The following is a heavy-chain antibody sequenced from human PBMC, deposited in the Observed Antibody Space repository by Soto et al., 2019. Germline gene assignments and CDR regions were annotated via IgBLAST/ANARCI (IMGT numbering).Heavy chain of an antibody. CDR3: AREQYNWKL. D-gene: IGHD1-20*01. J-gene: IGHJ4*02. V-gene: IGHV4-59*01. Sequence: SETLSLTCSVSGVSITNYYWTWIRLPPGKGLEWIGYVYHTGNTFYNPSLKSRVTIPLDTPKNQVSLSLRSVTAADTAVYYCAREQYNWKLWGQGTLVTVSS. CDR1: GVSITNYY. CDR2: VYHTGNT.